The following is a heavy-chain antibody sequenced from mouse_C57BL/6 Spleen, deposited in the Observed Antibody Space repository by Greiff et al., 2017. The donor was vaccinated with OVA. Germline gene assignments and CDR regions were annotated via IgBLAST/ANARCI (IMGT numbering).Heavy chain of an antibody. J-gene: IGHJ3*01. CDR3: ASVYDGYYVD. CDR1: GYTFTSYW. D-gene: IGHD2-3*01. Sequence: VQLQQSGAELAKPGASVKLSCKASGYTFTSYWMHWVKQRPGQGLEWIGYINPSSGYTKYNQKFKDKATLSADKSSSTAYMQLSSLKYEDSAVYYCASVYDGYYVDWGQGTLVTVSA. V-gene: IGHV1-7*01. CDR2: INPSSGYT.